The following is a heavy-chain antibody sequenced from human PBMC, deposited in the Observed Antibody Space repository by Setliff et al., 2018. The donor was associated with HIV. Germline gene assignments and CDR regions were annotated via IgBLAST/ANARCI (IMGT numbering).Heavy chain of an antibody. V-gene: IGHV1-69*06. CDR1: GDTFSNYV. CDR3: ATYHYYDSSAYYVDLYYLDY. J-gene: IGHJ4*02. Sequence: KVSCKASGDTFSNYVLSWVRQAPGQGLEWMGGIVLMSGTADYAQKFHGRVTITADKSTSTAYMERSSLRSEDTAVYYCATYHYYDSSAYYVDLYYLDYWGQGTLVTVSS. D-gene: IGHD3-22*01. CDR2: IVLMSGTA.